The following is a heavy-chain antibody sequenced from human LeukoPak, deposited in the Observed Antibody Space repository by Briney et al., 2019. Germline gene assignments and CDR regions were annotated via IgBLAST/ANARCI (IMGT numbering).Heavy chain of an antibody. CDR3: AKDRGYSSSSEKNWFDP. D-gene: IGHD6-13*01. Sequence: GGSLRLSCAASGFTFSSYGMHWVRQAPGKGLEWVAVISYDGGNKYYADSVKGRFTISRDNSKNTLYLQMNSLRAEDTAVYYCAKDRGYSSSSEKNWFDPWGQGTLVTVSS. V-gene: IGHV3-30*18. J-gene: IGHJ5*02. CDR2: ISYDGGNK. CDR1: GFTFSSYG.